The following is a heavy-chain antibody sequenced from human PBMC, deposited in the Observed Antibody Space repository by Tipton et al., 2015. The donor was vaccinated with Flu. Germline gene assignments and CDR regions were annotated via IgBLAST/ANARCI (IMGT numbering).Heavy chain of an antibody. CDR2: LYYTGST. V-gene: IGHV4-31*03. CDR3: ARDSAVVPTAFVY. J-gene: IGHJ4*02. Sequence: LRLSCTVSGGSITSGSYYWTWIRQPPGKGLEWIGNLYYTGSTYYCPSLKSRVTISSVDTSKNQFSLTLTSVTAADTAVYFCARDSAVVPTAFVYWGQGTLVTVSS. CDR1: GGSITSGSYY. D-gene: IGHD2-2*01.